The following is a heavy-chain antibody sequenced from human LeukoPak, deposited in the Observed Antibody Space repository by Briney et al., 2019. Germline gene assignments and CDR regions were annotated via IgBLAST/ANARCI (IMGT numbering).Heavy chain of an antibody. CDR2: IHYRGNA. CDR3: ARLLRAAYPPPDY. Sequence: SETLSLTCNVSGASIYGTTYFWGWLRQPPGKGLEWIGTIHYRGNAYYNPSLKSRVTISVDTSKNQFSLKLNSVTAADTAVYYCARLLRAAYPPPDYWGQGTLVTVS. D-gene: IGHD2-15*01. V-gene: IGHV4-39*01. J-gene: IGHJ4*02. CDR1: GASIYGTTYF.